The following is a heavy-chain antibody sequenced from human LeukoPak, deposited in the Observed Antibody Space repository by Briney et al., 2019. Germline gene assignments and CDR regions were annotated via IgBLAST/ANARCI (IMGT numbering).Heavy chain of an antibody. D-gene: IGHD3-22*01. CDR3: ATNYYDSSGYYSIDY. V-gene: IGHV1-18*01. Sequence: GASVKVSCKASGYTFTRYGISWVRQAPGQGLEWMGWINTYNGNTDYAQKLQGRVTMTTDTSTNTAYMELRSLRSDDTALYYCATNYYDSSGYYSIDYWGQGTLVTVSS. CDR1: GYTFTRYG. CDR2: INTYNGNT. J-gene: IGHJ4*02.